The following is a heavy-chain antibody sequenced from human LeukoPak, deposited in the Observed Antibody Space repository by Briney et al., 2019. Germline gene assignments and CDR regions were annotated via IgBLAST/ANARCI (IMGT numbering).Heavy chain of an antibody. Sequence: GGSLRLSCAASGFTFSSYAMHWVRQAPGKGLEWVAVISYDGSNKYYADSVKGRFTISRDNSKNTLYLQMNSLRAEDTAVYYCATSVGSDWAFDIWGQGTMVTVSS. V-gene: IGHV3-30-3*01. CDR1: GFTFSSYA. CDR2: ISYDGSNK. D-gene: IGHD2-15*01. CDR3: ATSVGSDWAFDI. J-gene: IGHJ3*02.